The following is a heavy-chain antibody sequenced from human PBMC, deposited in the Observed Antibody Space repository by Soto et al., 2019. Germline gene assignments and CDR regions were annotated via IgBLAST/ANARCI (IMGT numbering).Heavy chain of an antibody. J-gene: IGHJ1*01. CDR3: ATFRRYSSGWYLGDFQH. D-gene: IGHD6-19*01. CDR1: GGSISIGGYD. CDR2: IYYSGST. V-gene: IGHV4-31*03. Sequence: PSETLALTCTFSGGSISIGGYDWSWIRQHPGKGLEWIGYIYYSGSTYYNPSLKSRVTISVDTSKNQFSLKLRSVTAADTAVYYCATFRRYSSGWYLGDFQHWGQGTMVTVSS.